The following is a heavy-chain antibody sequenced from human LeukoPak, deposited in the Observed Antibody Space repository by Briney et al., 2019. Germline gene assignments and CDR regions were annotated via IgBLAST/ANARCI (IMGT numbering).Heavy chain of an antibody. CDR2: INHSGST. CDR3: ASDVLNYYDSSGYYLDY. V-gene: IGHV4-34*01. Sequence: SSETLSLTCAVYGGSFSGYYWSWIRQPPGKGLEWIGEINHSGSTNYNPSLKSRVTISVDTSKNQFSLKLSSVTAADTAVYYCASDVLNYYDSSGYYLDYWGQGTLVTVSS. J-gene: IGHJ4*02. CDR1: GGSFSGYY. D-gene: IGHD3-22*01.